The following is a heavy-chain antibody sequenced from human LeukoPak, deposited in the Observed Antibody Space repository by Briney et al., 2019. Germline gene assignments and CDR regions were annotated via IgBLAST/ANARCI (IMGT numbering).Heavy chain of an antibody. CDR3: ARRSPTWIQPRASDAFDI. CDR1: GYSISSGYY. D-gene: IGHD5-18*01. CDR2: IYHSGST. J-gene: IGHJ3*02. V-gene: IGHV4-38-2*02. Sequence: SETLSLTCTVSGYSISSGYYWGWIRQPPGKGLEWIGSIYHSGSTYYNPSLKSRVTISVDTSKNQFSLKLSSVTAADTAIYYCARRSPTWIQPRASDAFDIWGQGTMVTVSS.